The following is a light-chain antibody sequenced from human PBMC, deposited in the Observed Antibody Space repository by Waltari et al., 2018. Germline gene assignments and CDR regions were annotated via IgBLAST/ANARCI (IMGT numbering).Light chain of an antibody. Sequence: DFVMTQSPDSLAVSLGERATINCRSSQSVLSNNQNYLAWYQQKPGQPPKLRIYWASTRESGVPDRFGGSGSGTDFTLTISSLQAEDVAVYYCQQYYSIPYTFGPGTKLEIK. CDR3: QQYYSIPYT. V-gene: IGKV4-1*01. CDR1: QSVLSNNQNY. CDR2: WAS. J-gene: IGKJ2*01.